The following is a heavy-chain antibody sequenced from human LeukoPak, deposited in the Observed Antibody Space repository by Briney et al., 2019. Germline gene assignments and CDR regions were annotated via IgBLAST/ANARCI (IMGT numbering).Heavy chain of an antibody. V-gene: IGHV3-21*01. D-gene: IGHD4-11*01. Sequence: GGSLRLSCAASGFTFSSYSMNWVRQAPGKGLDWASSISSSSSYIYYADSVKGRFTISRDNDKNSLYLQMNSLRAEDTAVYYCARTKRVTPFDYWGQGTLVTVSS. J-gene: IGHJ4*02. CDR1: GFTFSSYS. CDR2: ISSSSSYI. CDR3: ARTKRVTPFDY.